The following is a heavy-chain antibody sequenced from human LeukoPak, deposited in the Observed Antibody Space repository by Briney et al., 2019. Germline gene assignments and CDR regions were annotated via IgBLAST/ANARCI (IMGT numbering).Heavy chain of an antibody. D-gene: IGHD3-9*01. CDR3: ARDPRPLVILDAFDI. CDR2: IIPIFGTA. V-gene: IGHV1-69*01. J-gene: IGHJ3*02. CDR1: GGTFSSYA. Sequence: SVKVSCKASGGTFSSYAISWVRQAPGQGLEWMGGIIPIFGTANYAQKFRGRVTITADESTSTAYMELSSLRSEDTAVYYCARDPRPLVILDAFDIWGQGTMVTVSS.